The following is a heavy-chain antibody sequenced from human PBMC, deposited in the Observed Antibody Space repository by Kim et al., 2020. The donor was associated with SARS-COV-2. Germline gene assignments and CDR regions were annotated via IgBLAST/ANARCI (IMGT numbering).Heavy chain of an antibody. CDR3: ARDRAYCGGDCYYYYGMDV. Sequence: SVKVSCKASGGTFSSYAISWVRQAPGQGLEWMGGIIPIFGTANYAQKFQGRVTITADESTSTAYMELSSLRSEDTAVYYCARDRAYCGGDCYYYYGMDVWGQGTTVTVSS. J-gene: IGHJ6*02. D-gene: IGHD2-21*02. V-gene: IGHV1-69*13. CDR2: IIPIFGTA. CDR1: GGTFSSYA.